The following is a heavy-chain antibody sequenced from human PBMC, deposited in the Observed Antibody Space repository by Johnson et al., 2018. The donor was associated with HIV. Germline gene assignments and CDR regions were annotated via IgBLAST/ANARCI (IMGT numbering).Heavy chain of an antibody. CDR2: ISYDGSNK. V-gene: IGHV3-30-3*01. J-gene: IGHJ3*02. CDR1: GFTFSSYA. CDR3: ASLIAAAGDDAFDI. D-gene: IGHD6-13*01. Sequence: QVQLVESGGGVVQPGRSLRLSCAASGFTFSSYAMHWARQAPGKGLEWVAVISYDGSNKYYADSVKGRFTISRDNSKNTLYLQMNSLRAEDTAVYYCASLIAAAGDDAFDIWGQGTMVTVSS.